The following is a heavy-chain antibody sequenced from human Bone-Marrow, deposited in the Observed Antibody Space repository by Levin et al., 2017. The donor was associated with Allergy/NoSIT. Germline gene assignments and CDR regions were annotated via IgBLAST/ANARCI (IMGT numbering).Heavy chain of an antibody. Sequence: GESLKISCAASGFTFSDYYMSWIRQAPGKGLEWVSYISSSGSTIYYADSVKGRFTISRDNAKNSLYLQMNSLRAEDTAVYYCARDLGSSGWYEVYWGQGTLVTVSS. V-gene: IGHV3-11*01. CDR2: ISSSGSTI. J-gene: IGHJ4*02. CDR1: GFTFSDYY. D-gene: IGHD6-19*01. CDR3: ARDLGSSGWYEVY.